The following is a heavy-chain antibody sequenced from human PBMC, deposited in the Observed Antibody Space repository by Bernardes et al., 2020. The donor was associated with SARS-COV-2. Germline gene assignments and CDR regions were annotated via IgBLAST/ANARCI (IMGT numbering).Heavy chain of an antibody. Sequence: GGSLRLSCAASGFTFSSYWMSWVRQAPGKGLEWVANIKQDGSEKYYVDSVKGRFTISRDNAKNSLYLQMNSLRAEDTAVYYCARDPLGYCSSTSCPYYYYGMDVWGQGTTVTVSS. CDR2: IKQDGSEK. CDR1: GFTFSSYW. J-gene: IGHJ6*02. CDR3: ARDPLGYCSSTSCPYYYYGMDV. V-gene: IGHV3-7*03. D-gene: IGHD2-2*01.